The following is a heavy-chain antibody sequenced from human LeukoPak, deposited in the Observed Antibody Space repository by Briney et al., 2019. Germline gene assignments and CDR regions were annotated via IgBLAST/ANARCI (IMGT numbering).Heavy chain of an antibody. CDR3: ARDRGYYFDY. Sequence: SETLSLTCAVSGGSISSGGYSWSWIRQPPGKGLEWIGYIYHSGSTYYNPSLKSRGTISVDTSKNQFSLKLSSVAAADTAVYYCARDRGYYFDYWGQGTLVTVST. V-gene: IGHV4-30-2*05. J-gene: IGHJ4*02. CDR1: GGSISSGGYS. D-gene: IGHD3-10*01. CDR2: IYHSGST.